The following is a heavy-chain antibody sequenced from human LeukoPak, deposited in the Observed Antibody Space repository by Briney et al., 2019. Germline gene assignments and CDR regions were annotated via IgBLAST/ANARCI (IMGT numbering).Heavy chain of an antibody. CDR2: ISVYNGNT. CDR1: GYTFTNYG. J-gene: IGHJ6*03. V-gene: IGHV1-18*01. Sequence: VASVKVSCKASGYTFTNYGISWVRQAPGQGLEWMGWISVYNGNTNYAQKLQGRVTMTTDTSTSTAYMELRSLRSDDTAVYYCARLGPMLSIVFGFGELGNDYYYYMDVWGKGTTVTISS. D-gene: IGHD3-10*01. CDR3: ARLGPMLSIVFGFGELGNDYYYYMDV.